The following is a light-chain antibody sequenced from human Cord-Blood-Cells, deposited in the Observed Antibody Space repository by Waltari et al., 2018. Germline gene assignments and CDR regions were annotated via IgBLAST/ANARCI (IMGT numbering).Light chain of an antibody. CDR1: SSDVGGYHY. CDR2: DVS. CDR3: SSYTSSSTFGV. V-gene: IGLV2-14*01. J-gene: IGLJ1*01. Sequence: QSALTQPASVSGSPGQSITISCTGTSSDVGGYHYVSWYQQHPGKAPKLMIYDVSKRPSGVSNRFSGSKSGNTASLTISGLQAEDEADYYCSSYTSSSTFGVFGTGTKVTVL.